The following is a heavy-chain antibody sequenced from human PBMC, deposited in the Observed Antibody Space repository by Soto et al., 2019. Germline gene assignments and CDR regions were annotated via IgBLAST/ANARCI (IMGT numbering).Heavy chain of an antibody. V-gene: IGHV3-7*01. J-gene: IGHJ4*02. Sequence: GGSLRLSCAASGFTFSSYWMSWVRQAPGKGLEWVANIKQDGSEKYYVDSVKGRFTISRDNAENSLFLQMSSLRAEDTAVYYCARETVELATNGWGQGTLVTVSS. CDR2: IKQDGSEK. CDR3: ARETVELATNG. D-gene: IGHD5-12*01. CDR1: GFTFSSYW.